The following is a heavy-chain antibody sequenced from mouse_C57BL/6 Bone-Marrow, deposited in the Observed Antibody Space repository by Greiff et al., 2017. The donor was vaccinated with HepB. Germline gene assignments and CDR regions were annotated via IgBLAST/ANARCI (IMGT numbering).Heavy chain of an antibody. CDR2: IDPETGGT. D-gene: IGHD1-1*01. CDR3: TRGYYYGSSFYFDY. J-gene: IGHJ2*01. V-gene: IGHV1-15*01. Sequence: QVQLQQSGAELVRPGASVTLSCKASGYTFTDYEMHWVKQTPVHGLEWIGAIDPETGGTAYNQKFKGKAILTADKSSSTAYMKLRSLTSEDSAVYYCTRGYYYGSSFYFDYWGQGTTLTVSS. CDR1: GYTFTDYE.